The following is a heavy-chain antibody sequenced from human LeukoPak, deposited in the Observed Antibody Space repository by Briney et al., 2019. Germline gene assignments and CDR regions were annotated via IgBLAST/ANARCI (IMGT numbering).Heavy chain of an antibody. J-gene: IGHJ5*02. Sequence: PSQTLSLTCTVSGGSINSGNYYWPWIRQPPGKGLAWIGYVYNTGSTYYNPSLKSRVTISINTSKNQFSLKLSSVAAADTAIYYCARGDSSGYYRGFDPWGQGTLVTVSS. CDR1: GGSINSGNYY. CDR3: ARGDSSGYYRGFDP. V-gene: IGHV4-30-4*01. CDR2: VYNTGST. D-gene: IGHD3-22*01.